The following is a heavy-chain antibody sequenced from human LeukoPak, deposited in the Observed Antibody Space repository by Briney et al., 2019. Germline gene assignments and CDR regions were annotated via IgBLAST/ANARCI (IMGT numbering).Heavy chain of an antibody. J-gene: IGHJ4*02. V-gene: IGHV1-18*01. D-gene: IGHD2-2*01. CDR3: ARSGDIVVVPAATTLDY. CDR1: GYTFTSYG. CDR2: ISAYNGNT. Sequence: GASVKVSCKASGYTFTSYGISWVRQAPGQGLEWMGWISAYNGNTNYAQKLQGRVTMTTDTSTSTAYMELRSLRSDDTAVYYCARSGDIVVVPAATTLDYWGQGTLVTVSS.